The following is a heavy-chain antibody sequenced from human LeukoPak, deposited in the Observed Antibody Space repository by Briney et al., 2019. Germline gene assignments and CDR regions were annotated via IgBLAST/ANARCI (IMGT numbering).Heavy chain of an antibody. CDR2: INHSGST. J-gene: IGHJ6*04. V-gene: IGHV4-34*01. Sequence: SETLSLTCAVYGGSFSGYYWSWIRQPPGKGLEWIGEINHSGSTNYNPSLKSRVTISVDTSKNQFSLKLSSVTAADTAVYYCASRHYYYYYGMDVWGKGTTVTVSS. CDR1: GGSFSGYY. CDR3: ASRHYYYYYGMDV.